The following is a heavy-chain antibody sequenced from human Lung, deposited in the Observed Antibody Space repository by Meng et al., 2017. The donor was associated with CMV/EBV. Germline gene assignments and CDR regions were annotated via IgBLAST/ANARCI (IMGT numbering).Heavy chain of an antibody. CDR1: GYTFTSYY. J-gene: IGHJ6*01. CDR2: INPRGGST. CDR3: VRDRRRYDDSSGYQPYYYGMDV. Sequence: ASXXVSXKASGYTFTSYYMHWVRQAPGQGLEWMGIINPRGGSTSYAQKFQGRVTLTRDTSTSTVYMALSSLRSEDTVVYYCVRDRRRYDDSSGYQPYYYGMDVWXQG. V-gene: IGHV1-46*01. D-gene: IGHD3-22*01.